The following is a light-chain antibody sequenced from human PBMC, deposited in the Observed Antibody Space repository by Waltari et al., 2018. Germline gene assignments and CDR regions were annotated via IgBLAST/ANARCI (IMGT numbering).Light chain of an antibody. CDR2: GNS. CDR3: QSYDSSLSGSKV. Sequence: QSVLTQPPSVSRAPGQRVTISCTGSGSNIGAGYDVHRYKQLPGTAPKVLIYGNSNRPSGVPDRFSGSKSGTSASLAITGLQAEDEADYYCQSYDSSLSGSKVFGGGTKLTVL. J-gene: IGLJ3*02. V-gene: IGLV1-40*01. CDR1: GSNIGAGYD.